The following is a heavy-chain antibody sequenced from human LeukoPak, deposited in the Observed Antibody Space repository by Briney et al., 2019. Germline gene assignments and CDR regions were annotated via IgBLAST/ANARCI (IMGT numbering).Heavy chain of an antibody. CDR1: GFTVSSNS. J-gene: IGHJ4*02. D-gene: IGHD2-15*01. CDR3: ARRAGEYSHPYDY. Sequence: GGSLRLSCTVSGFTVSSNSWSWVRQPPGKGLGWVSFIYSVGNTHYSDSVTGRFTISSDNSKNTLYLQMNSLRAEDTAIYYCARRAGEYSHPYDYWGQGTLVTVSS. CDR2: IYSVGNT. V-gene: IGHV3-53*01.